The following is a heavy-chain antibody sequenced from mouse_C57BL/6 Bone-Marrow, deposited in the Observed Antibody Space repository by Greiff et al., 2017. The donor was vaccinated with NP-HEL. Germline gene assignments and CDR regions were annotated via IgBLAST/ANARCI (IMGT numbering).Heavy chain of an antibody. CDR1: GYTFTSYW. D-gene: IGHD1-1*01. Sequence: VQLQQPGAELVKPGASVKLSCKASGYTFTSYWMHWVKQRPGQGLEWIGMIHPNSGSTNYNEKFKSKATLTVDKSSSTAYMQLSSLTSEDSAVYYCASLITTVVAPWGWYFDVWGTGTTVTVSS. CDR3: ASLITTVVAPWGWYFDV. V-gene: IGHV1-64*01. CDR2: IHPNSGST. J-gene: IGHJ1*03.